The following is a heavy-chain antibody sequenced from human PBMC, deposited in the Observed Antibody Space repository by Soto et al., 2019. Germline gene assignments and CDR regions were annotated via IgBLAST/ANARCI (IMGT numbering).Heavy chain of an antibody. J-gene: IGHJ4*02. CDR1: GFTFSSYC. D-gene: IGHD5-18*01. CDR3: ARGDGHSYGSTFDC. V-gene: IGHV3-30*19. CDR2: ISYDGSNK. Sequence: QVQLVESGGGVVQPGRSLRLSCAASGFTFSSYCMHWVRQAPGKGLQWVAFISYDGSNKYYADSVTGRFTISRDNSKNTLYLQRNSLRAEDTAVYYCARGDGHSYGSTFDCWGQGTLVTVSS.